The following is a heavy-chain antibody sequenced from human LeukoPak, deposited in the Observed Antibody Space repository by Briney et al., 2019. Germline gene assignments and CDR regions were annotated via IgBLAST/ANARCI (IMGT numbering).Heavy chain of an antibody. Sequence: GRSLRLSCAAPAASGFTFSSYAFHWVRQAPGKGLEWVAVISYDGNNKYYADSVRGRFTISRDNSKSTLFLQMNSLRAEDTAVYYCAKDWEGSSWSSYYYYGMDVWGQGTTVTVSS. D-gene: IGHD6-13*01. CDR1: GFTFSSYA. V-gene: IGHV3-30-3*01. CDR3: AKDWEGSSWSSYYYYGMDV. J-gene: IGHJ6*02. CDR2: ISYDGNNK.